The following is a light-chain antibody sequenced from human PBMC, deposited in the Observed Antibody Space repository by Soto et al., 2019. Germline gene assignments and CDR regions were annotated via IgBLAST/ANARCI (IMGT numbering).Light chain of an antibody. CDR3: SSYTSGSTLPWV. V-gene: IGLV2-14*01. CDR2: GVY. Sequence: QSVLTQPASVSGSPGHSITISCTGSSDAIGTYEYISWHQHHPGKAPKLIIFGVYERPLGVSDRFSASKSGNPASLTIFGLQLEDEAVYYCSSYTSGSTLPWVFGTGTKGTVL. J-gene: IGLJ1*01. CDR1: SDAIGTYEY.